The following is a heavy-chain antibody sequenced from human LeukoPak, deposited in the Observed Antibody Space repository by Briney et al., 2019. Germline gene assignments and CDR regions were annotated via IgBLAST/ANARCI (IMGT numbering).Heavy chain of an antibody. CDR3: ARGASRADY. CDR1: GFTFRSYN. Sequence: PGGSLRLSCAASGFTFRSYNMNWVRQAPGKRPEGVSSISSSSSYIYYADSAKGRFTISRDNAKNSLYLQMNSRRAEDTALYYCARGASRADYWGQGTLVSVSS. J-gene: IGHJ4*02. CDR2: ISSSSSYI. V-gene: IGHV3-21*01.